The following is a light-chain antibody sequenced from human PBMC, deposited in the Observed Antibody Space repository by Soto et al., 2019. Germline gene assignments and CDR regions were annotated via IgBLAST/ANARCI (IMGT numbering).Light chain of an antibody. V-gene: IGKV3-15*01. CDR2: GPS. CDR3: QQYNNWPLP. J-gene: IGKJ4*01. CDR1: QRVSSN. Sequence: EIGITQSPATLSVSPGERATLACRASQRVSSNLAWYQQKPGQAPRLLTYGPSTTDTGIPARFSDSESGTEFTLTISTLQSEDFAVHYCQQYNNWPLPFGGGTKVDIK.